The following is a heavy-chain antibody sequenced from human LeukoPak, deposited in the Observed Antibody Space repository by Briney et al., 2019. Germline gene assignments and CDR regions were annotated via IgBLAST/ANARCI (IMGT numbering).Heavy chain of an antibody. V-gene: IGHV4-39*07. Sequence: SETLSLTCTVSGGSISSSGYYWGWLRQPPGKGLEWIGSIHYSGSTYYNPSLNSRVTISIDTSKNEFYLKLSFVTAADTAVYYCARGSDYYDSSGLGYWGQGTLVTVSS. CDR3: ARGSDYYDSSGLGY. D-gene: IGHD3-22*01. CDR2: IHYSGST. J-gene: IGHJ4*02. CDR1: GGSISSSGYY.